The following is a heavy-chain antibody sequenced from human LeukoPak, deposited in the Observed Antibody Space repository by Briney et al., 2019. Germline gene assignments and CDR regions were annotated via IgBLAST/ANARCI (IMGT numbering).Heavy chain of an antibody. CDR2: ISSDGSIT. CDR1: GFTFSTYS. V-gene: IGHV3-30-3*01. CDR3: ARDHHGIHSAFDV. Sequence: GRSLRLSCAASGFTFSTYSMHWVRQAPGKGLGWVAVISSDGSITSYADSVKGRFTISRDNAKNTLYLQMSSLRAEDTAVYYCARDHHGIHSAFDVWGQGTMVTVS. J-gene: IGHJ3*01. D-gene: IGHD1-14*01.